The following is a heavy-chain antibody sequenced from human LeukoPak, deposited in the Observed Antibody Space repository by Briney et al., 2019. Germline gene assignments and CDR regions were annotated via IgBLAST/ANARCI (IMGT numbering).Heavy chain of an antibody. Sequence: GGSLRLSCAASGFTVSSNYMSWVRQAPGKGLEWVSSISSSSSYIYYADSVKGRFTISRDNAKNSLYLQMNSLRAEDTAVYYCARDPARGIAVAGTGPYWGQGTLVTVSS. CDR3: ARDPARGIAVAGTGPY. J-gene: IGHJ4*02. CDR2: ISSSSSYI. D-gene: IGHD6-19*01. CDR1: GFTVSSNY. V-gene: IGHV3-21*01.